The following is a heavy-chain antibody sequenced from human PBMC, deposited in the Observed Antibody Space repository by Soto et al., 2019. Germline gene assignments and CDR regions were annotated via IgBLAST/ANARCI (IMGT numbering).Heavy chain of an antibody. J-gene: IGHJ6*03. V-gene: IGHV1-69*02. CDR2: IIPILGIA. CDR1: GGTFSSYT. CDR3: ASPSPDIVVVPAAIWSYYYYMDV. D-gene: IGHD2-2*01. Sequence: VNVSCKASGGTFSSYTIGWVRQAPGQGLEWMGRIIPILGIANYAQKFQGRVTITADKSTSTAYMELSSLRSEDTAVYYCASPSPDIVVVPAAIWSYYYYMDVWGKGTTVTVSS.